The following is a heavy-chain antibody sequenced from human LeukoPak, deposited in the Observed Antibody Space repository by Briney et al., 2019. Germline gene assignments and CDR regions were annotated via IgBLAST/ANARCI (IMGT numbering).Heavy chain of an antibody. D-gene: IGHD1-26*01. V-gene: IGHV4-59*01. J-gene: IGHJ3*02. CDR1: GGSITHYY. CDR2: SYYSGST. Sequence: PSETLSLTCTVSGGSITHYYWTWIRQPPGKTLEWIGYSYYSGSTKYNPSLKSRVTISVDTSNNQFSLNLRSVTAADTAVYYCATTTSGSDAFDIWGQGTMVTVSS. CDR3: ATTTSGSDAFDI.